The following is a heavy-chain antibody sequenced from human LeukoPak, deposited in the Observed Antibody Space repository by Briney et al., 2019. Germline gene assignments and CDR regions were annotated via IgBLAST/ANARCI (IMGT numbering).Heavy chain of an antibody. V-gene: IGHV1-46*01. Sequence: ASVKVSCKASGYTFTSYYMHWVRQAPGQGLEWMGIINPSGGSTSYAQKSQGRVTMTRDTSTSTVYMELSSLRSEDTAVYYCARAVDILTGYEWYFDYWGQGTLVTVSS. D-gene: IGHD3-9*01. CDR1: GYTFTSYY. CDR2: INPSGGST. CDR3: ARAVDILTGYEWYFDY. J-gene: IGHJ4*02.